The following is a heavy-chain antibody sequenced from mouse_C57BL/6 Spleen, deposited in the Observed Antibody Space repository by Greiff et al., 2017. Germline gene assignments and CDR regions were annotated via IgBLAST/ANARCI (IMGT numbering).Heavy chain of an antibody. CDR2: IDPNSGGT. CDR3: ARDYGSSYGYWYFEV. V-gene: IGHV1-72*01. D-gene: IGHD1-1*01. Sequence: QVQLQQPGAELVKPGASVKLSCKASGYTFTSYWMHWVKQRPGRGLEWIGRIDPNSGGTKYNEKFKSKATLTVDKPSSTAYMQLSSLTSEDSAVYYCARDYGSSYGYWYFEVWGTGTTVTVSS. J-gene: IGHJ1*03. CDR1: GYTFTSYW.